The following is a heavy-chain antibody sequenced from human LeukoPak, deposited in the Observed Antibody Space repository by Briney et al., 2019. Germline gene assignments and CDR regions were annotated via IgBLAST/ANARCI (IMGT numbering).Heavy chain of an antibody. D-gene: IGHD5-24*01. CDR1: GYSFTSYY. V-gene: IGHV1-46*01. Sequence: ASVKVSCKASGYSFTSYYMHWVRQAPGQGLEWMGLINPSGSSTSYAQKFQGRLSLTRDMSTSTDYMELRSLRSDDTAVYYCARAVGGYNPLFDYWGQGTLVTVSS. CDR2: INPSGSST. J-gene: IGHJ4*02. CDR3: ARAVGGYNPLFDY.